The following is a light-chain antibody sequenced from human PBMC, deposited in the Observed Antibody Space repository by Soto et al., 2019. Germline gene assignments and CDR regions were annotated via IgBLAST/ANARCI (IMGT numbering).Light chain of an antibody. CDR2: LGS. J-gene: IGKJ2*01. CDR3: MRALQTPPRYT. Sequence: DIVMTQSPLSLPVTPGEPTSISCRSSQSLLHSNGYNYLDWYLQKPGQSPQLLIYLGSYRASGVPDRFSGSGSGTDFTLKISRVQAEDVGVCYCMRALQTPPRYTFGQGTKLEIK. CDR1: QSLLHSNGYNY. V-gene: IGKV2-28*01.